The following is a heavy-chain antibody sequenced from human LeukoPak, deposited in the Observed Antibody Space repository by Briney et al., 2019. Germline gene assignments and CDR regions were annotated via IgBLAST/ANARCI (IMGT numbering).Heavy chain of an antibody. CDR1: GFTFSSYA. J-gene: IGHJ4*02. Sequence: GGSLRLSCAASGFTFSSYAMSWVRQAPGKGLEWVSGISGSGDNTYYADSVKGRFIISRDNAKNALYLQMSSLRAEDTAIYYCARRYFDYWGQGTLVTVSS. CDR3: ARRYFDY. V-gene: IGHV3-23*01. CDR2: ISGSGDNT.